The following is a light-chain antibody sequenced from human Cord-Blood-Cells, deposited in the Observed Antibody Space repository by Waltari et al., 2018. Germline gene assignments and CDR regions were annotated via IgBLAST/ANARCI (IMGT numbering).Light chain of an antibody. CDR3: QVWDSSSDHYV. V-gene: IGLV3-21*03. CDR1: NIGSKS. CDR2: DDS. J-gene: IGLJ1*01. Sequence: SYVLTQPPSVSVDPGKTARITCGGNNIGSKSVHWCQQKPGQAPVLVVYDDSDRPPGIPERFSGSNSGNTATLTISRVEAGDEADYYCQVWDSSSDHYVFGTGTKVTVL.